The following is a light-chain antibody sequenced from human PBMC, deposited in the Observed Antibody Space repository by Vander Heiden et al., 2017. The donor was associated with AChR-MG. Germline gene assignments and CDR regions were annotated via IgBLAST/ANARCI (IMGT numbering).Light chain of an antibody. CDR1: RSNIGSNT. CDR2: SNN. CDR3: AAWEDSLNWV. Sequence: QSVLPQPPSASGTPGQRFTIPCSGSRSNIGSNTVNWYEQLQGTAPKLLIYSNNQRPSGVPDRFSGSKSGTSASLAISGIQSEDEADYYCAAWEDSLNWVVGGGTKLTVL. J-gene: IGLJ3*02. V-gene: IGLV1-44*01.